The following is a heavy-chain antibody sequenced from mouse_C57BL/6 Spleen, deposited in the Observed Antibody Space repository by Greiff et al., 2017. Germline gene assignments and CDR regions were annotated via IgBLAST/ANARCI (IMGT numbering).Heavy chain of an antibody. CDR1: GYTFTNYW. Sequence: QVQLQQSGAELVRPGTSVKMSCKASGYTFTNYWIGWAKQRPGHGLEWIGDIYPGGGYTNYNEKFKGKATMTADISSSTAYMQFSSLTSDDSAIYYCARNYVSSYFDYWGQGTTLPVSS. J-gene: IGHJ2*01. D-gene: IGHD1-1*01. CDR2: IYPGGGYT. CDR3: ARNYVSSYFDY. V-gene: IGHV1-63*01.